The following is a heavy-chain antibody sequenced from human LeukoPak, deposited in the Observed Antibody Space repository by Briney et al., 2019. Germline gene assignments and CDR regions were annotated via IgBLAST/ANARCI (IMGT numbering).Heavy chain of an antibody. CDR2: IYYSGST. J-gene: IGHJ5*02. V-gene: IGHV4-39*01. D-gene: IGHD4-17*01. CDR1: GGSISSSSYY. Sequence: SETLSLTCTVSGGSISSSSYYWGWIRQPPGKGLEWIGSIYYSGSTYYNPSLKSRVTISVDTSKNQFSLKLSSVTAADTAVYYCARQRRMGYGDHPGTWFDPWGQGTLVTVSS. CDR3: ARQRRMGYGDHPGTWFDP.